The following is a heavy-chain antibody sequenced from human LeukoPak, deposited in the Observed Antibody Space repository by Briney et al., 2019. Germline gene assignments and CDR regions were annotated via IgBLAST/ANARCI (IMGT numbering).Heavy chain of an antibody. CDR3: TPDLYSKYKGYFDF. CDR2: IKSKTDGGTT. Sequence: GGSLRLSCAASGFTFSSYAMSWVRQAPGKGLEWVGRIKSKTDGGTTDYAAPVKGRFTISRDDPRNTLYLQMNSLKTEDTAVYYCTPDLYSKYKGYFDFWGQGTLVTVSS. CDR1: GFTFSSYA. J-gene: IGHJ4*02. V-gene: IGHV3-15*05. D-gene: IGHD4-11*01.